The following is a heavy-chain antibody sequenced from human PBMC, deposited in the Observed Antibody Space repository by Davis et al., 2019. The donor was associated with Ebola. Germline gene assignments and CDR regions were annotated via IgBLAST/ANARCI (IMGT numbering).Heavy chain of an antibody. D-gene: IGHD4-23*01. V-gene: IGHV1-69*06. CDR3: ARQPWGEFDYGGTSEPEDY. CDR2: IIPIFGTA. Sequence: SVKVSCKASGGTYSSYAISWVRQAPGHGLEWMGGIIPIFGTANYAQKFQGRVTITADKSTSTAYMELSSLRSEDTAVYYCARQPWGEFDYGGTSEPEDYWGQGTLVTVSS. J-gene: IGHJ4*02. CDR1: GGTYSSYA.